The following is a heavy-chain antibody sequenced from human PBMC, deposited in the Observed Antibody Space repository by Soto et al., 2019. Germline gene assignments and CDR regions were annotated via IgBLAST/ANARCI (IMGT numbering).Heavy chain of an antibody. CDR3: AKNGDFWSWGMDV. D-gene: IGHD3-3*01. Sequence: PGGSLRLSCAASGFTFRSFTMNWVRQAPGKGLEWVSTISSSGDATYYVDSVKGRFTISRDNSRNTLNLQMNSLRAEDTAVYYCAKNGDFWSWGMDVWGQGTTVTVSS. CDR1: GFTFRSFT. V-gene: IGHV3-23*01. CDR2: ISSSGDAT. J-gene: IGHJ6*02.